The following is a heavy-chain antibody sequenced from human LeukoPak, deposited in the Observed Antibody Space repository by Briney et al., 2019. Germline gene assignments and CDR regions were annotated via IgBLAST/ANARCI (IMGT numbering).Heavy chain of an antibody. CDR3: ARFVDYGGNSVLYYFDY. CDR2: INPNSGGT. J-gene: IGHJ4*02. CDR1: GYTFTDSY. Sequence: ASVKVSCKASGYTFTDSYIHWVRQAPGQGLEWMGWINPNSGGTNYAQKFQGRVTMTRDTSISTAYMELSRLRSDDTAVYYCARFVDYGGNSVLYYFDYWGQGTLVTVSS. V-gene: IGHV1-2*02. D-gene: IGHD4-23*01.